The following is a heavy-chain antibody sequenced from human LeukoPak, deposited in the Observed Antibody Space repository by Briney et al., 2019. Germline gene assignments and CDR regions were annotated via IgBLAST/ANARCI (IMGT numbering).Heavy chain of an antibody. V-gene: IGHV1-18*01. CDR3: ASPYDILTGYLN. D-gene: IGHD3-9*01. CDR2: ISAYNGNT. CDR1: GYAFTSYG. J-gene: IGHJ4*02. Sequence: ASVKVSCKASGYAFTSYGISWVRQAPGQGLEWMGWISAYNGNTNYAQKLQGRVTMTTDTSTSTAYMELRSLRSDDTAVYYCASPYDILTGYLNWGQGTLVTVSS.